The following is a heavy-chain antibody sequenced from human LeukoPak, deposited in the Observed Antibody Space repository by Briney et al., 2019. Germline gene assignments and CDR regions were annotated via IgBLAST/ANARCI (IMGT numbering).Heavy chain of an antibody. J-gene: IGHJ4*02. CDR2: ISSSSSYI. V-gene: IGHV3-21*01. CDR1: GFTFSSYS. D-gene: IGHD3-10*01. Sequence: GGSLRLSCAASGFTFSSYSMNWVRQAPGKGLEWVSSISSSSSYIYYADSVKGRFTISRDNAKNSLYLQMNSLRAEDTAVYYCASTMGTYYFDYWGQGTLVTVSS. CDR3: ASTMGTYYFDY.